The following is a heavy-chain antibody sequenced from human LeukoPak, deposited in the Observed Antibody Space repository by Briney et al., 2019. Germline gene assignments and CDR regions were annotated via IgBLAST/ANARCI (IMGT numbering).Heavy chain of an antibody. CDR1: GFTFDA. CDR2: INWNSDNI. Sequence: PGKSLRLSCVASGFTFDAMHWVRQVPGKGLEWVSGINWNSDNIGYANSVKGRFTISRDNAKNSVYLQMNSLRAEDTALYHCVKDMYSTSWSPLFDFWGQGTLVSVSS. V-gene: IGHV3-9*01. D-gene: IGHD6-13*01. CDR3: VKDMYSTSWSPLFDF. J-gene: IGHJ4*02.